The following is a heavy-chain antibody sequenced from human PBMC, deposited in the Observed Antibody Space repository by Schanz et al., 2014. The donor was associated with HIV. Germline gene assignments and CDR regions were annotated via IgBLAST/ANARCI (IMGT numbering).Heavy chain of an antibody. Sequence: QVQLVESGGRVVQPGRSLRLSCAASGLTFSSSIMHWVRQAPGKGLEWVAGMSHDGFSKYFADSVKGRFAISREDSKNTVHLQMDSLRPEDTAVYYCAREGESSGRAGLFDLWGQGAMVTVSS. D-gene: IGHD6-19*01. J-gene: IGHJ3*01. V-gene: IGHV3-30*09. CDR3: AREGESSGRAGLFDL. CDR2: MSHDGFSK. CDR1: GLTFSSSI.